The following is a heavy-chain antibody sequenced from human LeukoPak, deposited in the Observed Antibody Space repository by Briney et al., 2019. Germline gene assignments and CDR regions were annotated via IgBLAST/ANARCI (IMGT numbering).Heavy chain of an antibody. CDR2: MNPNSGNT. Sequence: ASVKVSCKASGYTFTSYDINWLREATGQGLEWMGWMNPNSGNTGYAQKFQGRVTMTMTTSMSTAYMELSSLRSEDTAVYYCAIRTHVDIVATLGERVKKGLDFWGQGTLVTVSS. CDR3: AIRTHVDIVATLGERVKKGLDF. CDR1: GYTFTSYD. D-gene: IGHD5-12*01. V-gene: IGHV1-8*01. J-gene: IGHJ4*02.